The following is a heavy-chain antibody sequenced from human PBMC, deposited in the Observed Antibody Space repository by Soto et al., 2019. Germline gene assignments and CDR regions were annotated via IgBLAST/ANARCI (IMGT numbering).Heavy chain of an antibody. Sequence: QVPLVQSGAEVKKPGSSVKVSCKASGGTFSSYTISWVRQAPGQGLEWMGRIIPILGIANYAQKFQGRVTITAYKSTSTAYMELSSLRSEDTAVYYCARDKGIAAADLFDYWGQGTLVTVSS. D-gene: IGHD6-13*01. J-gene: IGHJ4*02. CDR1: GGTFSSYT. CDR2: IIPILGIA. CDR3: ARDKGIAAADLFDY. V-gene: IGHV1-69*08.